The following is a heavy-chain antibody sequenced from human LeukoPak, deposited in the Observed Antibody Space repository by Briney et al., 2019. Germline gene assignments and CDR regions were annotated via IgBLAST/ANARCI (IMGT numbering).Heavy chain of an antibody. D-gene: IGHD6-19*01. CDR2: IKQDGSEK. J-gene: IGHJ3*02. V-gene: IGHV3-7*01. CDR3: ARDTDSSGWSFDAFDI. CDR1: GFTFSSYA. Sequence: GGSLRLSCAASGFTFSSYAMHWVRQAPGKGLEWVANIKQDGSEKYYVDSVKGRFTISRDNAKNSLYLQMNSLRAEDTAVYYCARDTDSSGWSFDAFDIWGQGTMVTVSS.